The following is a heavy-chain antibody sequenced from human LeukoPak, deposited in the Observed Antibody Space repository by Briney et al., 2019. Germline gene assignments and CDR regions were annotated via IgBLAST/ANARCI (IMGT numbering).Heavy chain of an antibody. Sequence: GGSLRLSCAASGFTFSSCAMSWVRQAPGKGLEWVAFIRYDGSNKYYADSVKGRFTISRDNSKNTLYLQMNSLRAEDTAVYYCANGAARAAWGQGTLVTVSS. J-gene: IGHJ5*02. CDR2: IRYDGSNK. CDR3: ANGAARAA. V-gene: IGHV3-30*02. D-gene: IGHD6-6*01. CDR1: GFTFSSCA.